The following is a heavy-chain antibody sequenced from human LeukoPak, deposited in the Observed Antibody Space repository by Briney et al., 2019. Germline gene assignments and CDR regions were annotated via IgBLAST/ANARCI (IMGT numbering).Heavy chain of an antibody. D-gene: IGHD5-18*01. V-gene: IGHV3-30*19. CDR1: GFMISSYG. Sequence: GGSLRLSCEASGFMISSYGMHWVRQAPGKGLEWVAVIWYDGSNKYYADSVKGRFTISRDNSRNTLYLEVNSLRTDDTAVYYCARGPGLAMGKGYFDCCGQGTLVTVSS. J-gene: IGHJ4*02. CDR2: IWYDGSNK. CDR3: ARGPGLAMGKGYFDC.